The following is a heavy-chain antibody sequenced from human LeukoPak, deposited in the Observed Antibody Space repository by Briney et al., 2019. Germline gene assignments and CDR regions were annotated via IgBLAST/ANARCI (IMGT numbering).Heavy chain of an antibody. D-gene: IGHD6-25*01. CDR2: IRQDGSEK. J-gene: IGHJ3*02. Sequence: GGSLRLSCAASGFTFRRYWMSWVRQAPGKGLEWVANIRQDGSEKHYLDSVKGRITISRDNAKNSLYLQMNSLRVEDTAVYYCARWGSELPDDAFDIWGQGTMVTVSS. V-gene: IGHV3-7*01. CDR3: ARWGSELPDDAFDI. CDR1: GFTFRRYW.